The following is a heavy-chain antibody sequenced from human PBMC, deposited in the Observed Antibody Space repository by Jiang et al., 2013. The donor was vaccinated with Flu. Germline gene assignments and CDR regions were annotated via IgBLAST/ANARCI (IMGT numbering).Heavy chain of an antibody. V-gene: IGHV4-30-4*08. Sequence: GLVKPSQTLSLTCTVSGGSINSGGYYWNWIRQHPGKGLEWIGYVFYSGSTYYNPSLKSRLTISLDTSKNQFSLKLSSVTAADTAVYYCARGLHYFHSAGSFEDPYHLDFWGQGTLVSVSS. CDR2: VFYSGST. CDR3: ARGLHYFHSAGSFEDPYHLDF. CDR1: GGSINSGGYY. J-gene: IGHJ4*02. D-gene: IGHD4-11*01.